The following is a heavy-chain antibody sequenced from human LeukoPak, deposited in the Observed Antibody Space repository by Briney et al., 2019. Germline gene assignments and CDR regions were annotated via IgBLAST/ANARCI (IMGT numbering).Heavy chain of an antibody. CDR1: GGSISISNYY. J-gene: IGHJ4*02. CDR3: ARGDCSGGSCYLSLTTIDY. CDR2: IYYSGST. V-gene: IGHV4-39*01. Sequence: SETLSLTCTVSGGSISISNYYWGWIRQPPGKGLEWIGNIYYSGSTFYNPSLKSRVTISVDTSKNQFSLKLNSVTAADTAVYYCARGDCSGGSCYLSLTTIDYWGQGTLVTVSS. D-gene: IGHD2-15*01.